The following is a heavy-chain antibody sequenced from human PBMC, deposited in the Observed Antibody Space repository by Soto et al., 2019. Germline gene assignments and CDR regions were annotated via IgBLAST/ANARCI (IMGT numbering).Heavy chain of an antibody. CDR2: IIPIFGTA. V-gene: IGHV1-69*06. J-gene: IGHJ6*02. CDR1: GGTFSSYA. Sequence: SVKVSCKASGGTFSSYAISWVRQAPGQGLEWMGGIIPIFGTANYAQKFQGRVTITVDKSTSTAYMELSSLRSEDTAVYYCAREWFEYYYYYGMDVWGQGTTVTVSS. CDR3: AREWFEYYYYYGMDV. D-gene: IGHD3-10*01.